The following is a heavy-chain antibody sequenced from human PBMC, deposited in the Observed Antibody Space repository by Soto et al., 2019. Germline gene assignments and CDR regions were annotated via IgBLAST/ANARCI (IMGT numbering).Heavy chain of an antibody. Sequence: KASETLSLTCTVSGGSISSGGYFWSWVRQHRGKGLEWIGNINYSGRTYYNPSLKSRVTISVDTSKNQFSLKLSSVTAADTAVYYCARFAKEENPKVGSWYYFDYWGQGTRVTVS. CDR2: INYSGRT. CDR1: GGSISSGGYF. V-gene: IGHV4-31*03. J-gene: IGHJ4*02. D-gene: IGHD6-13*01. CDR3: ARFAKEENPKVGSWYYFDY.